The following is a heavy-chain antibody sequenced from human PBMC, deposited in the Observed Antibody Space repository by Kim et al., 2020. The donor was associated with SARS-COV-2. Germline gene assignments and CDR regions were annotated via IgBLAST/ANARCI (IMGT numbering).Heavy chain of an antibody. CDR1: GGTFSSYA. J-gene: IGHJ3*02. CDR2: NIPIFGTE. D-gene: IGHD1-26*01. V-gene: IGHV1-69*13. Sequence: LVKVSCKASGGTFSSYAISWVRQAPGQGLEWMGGNIPIFGTENYAQKFQGRVTITADESTSTAYMELSSLRSEDTAVYYCARGGSGRAFDIWGQGTMVTVSS. CDR3: ARGGSGRAFDI.